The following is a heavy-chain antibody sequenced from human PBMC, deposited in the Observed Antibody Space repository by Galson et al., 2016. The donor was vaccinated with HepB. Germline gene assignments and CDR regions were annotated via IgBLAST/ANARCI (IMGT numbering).Heavy chain of an antibody. CDR2: IYPDDSDT. V-gene: IGHV5-51*01. CDR3: ARHSLWSTGTIDF. D-gene: IGHD3-16*01. Sequence: QSGAEVKKPGESLKISCKGSGYSFTNYWIGWVRQMPGKGLEWMGIIYPDDSDTRYSPSFQGQVTISADRSITTAYLQWSNLKASDTAMYYCARHSLWSTGTIDFWDQATLVTVSS. CDR1: GYSFTNYW. J-gene: IGHJ4*02.